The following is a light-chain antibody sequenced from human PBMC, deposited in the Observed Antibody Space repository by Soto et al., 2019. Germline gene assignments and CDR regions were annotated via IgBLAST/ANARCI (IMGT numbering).Light chain of an antibody. CDR1: KSIRRC. V-gene: IGKV1-5*01. Sequence: DTQIPQDPSTLCTPVGDRVTITCRGSKSIRRCLAWYQQKPGKAPKALIYDASSLKSGVPSRFSGNGSGTEFTLTISSLQPDDFATYYCQQGNSCPHTFGQGTRVEI. CDR3: QQGNSCPHT. J-gene: IGKJ5*01. CDR2: DAS.